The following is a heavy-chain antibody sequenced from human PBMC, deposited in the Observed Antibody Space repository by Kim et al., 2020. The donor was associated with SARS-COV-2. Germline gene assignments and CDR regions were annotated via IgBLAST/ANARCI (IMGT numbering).Heavy chain of an antibody. V-gene: IGHV3-30*03. CDR2: ISYDGSNK. CDR3: VRSMSGSYWNAFDI. Sequence: GGSLRLSCAASGFTFSSYGMHWVRQAPGKGLEWVAVISYDGSNKYYADSVKGRFTISRDNSKNTLYLQMNSLRAEDTAVYYTVRSMSGSYWNAFDIWGQGTMVTVSS. CDR1: GFTFSSYG. D-gene: IGHD1-26*01. J-gene: IGHJ3*02.